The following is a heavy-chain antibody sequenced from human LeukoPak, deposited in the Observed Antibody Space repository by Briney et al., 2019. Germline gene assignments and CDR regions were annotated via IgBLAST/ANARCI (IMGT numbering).Heavy chain of an antibody. CDR1: GFTFSSYA. D-gene: IGHD3-3*01. CDR2: ISYDGSNK. V-gene: IGHV3-30-3*01. CDR3: ARDTESITIFGVAQYYYYYGMDV. J-gene: IGHJ6*02. Sequence: PGGSLRLSCAASGFTFSSYAMHWVRQAPGKGLEWVAVISYDGSNKYYADSVKGRFTISRDNSKNTLYLQMNSLRAEDTAVYYCARDTESITIFGVAQYYYYYGMDVWGQGTTVTVS.